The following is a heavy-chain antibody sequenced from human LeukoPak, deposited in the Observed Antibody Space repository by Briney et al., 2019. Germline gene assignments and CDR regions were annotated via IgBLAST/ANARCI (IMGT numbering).Heavy chain of an antibody. J-gene: IGHJ6*02. D-gene: IGHD6-13*01. CDR3: ARGWGPGSSSWDRSYYYGMDV. V-gene: IGHV1-46*01. CDR1: GYTFTSYY. CDR2: INPSGGST. Sequence: EASVKVSCKASGYTFTSYYMHWVRQAPGQGLEWMGIINPSGGSTSYARKFQGRVTMTRDTSTSTVYMELSSLRSEDTAVYCCARGWGPGSSSWDRSYYYGMDVWGQGTTVTVSS.